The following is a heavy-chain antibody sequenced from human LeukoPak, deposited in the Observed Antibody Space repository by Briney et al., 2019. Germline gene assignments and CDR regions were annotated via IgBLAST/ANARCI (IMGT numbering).Heavy chain of an antibody. CDR1: GGSISSSSYY. J-gene: IGHJ4*02. CDR3: ASVPGIAARGHDY. D-gene: IGHD6-13*01. Sequence: SETLSLTCTVSGGSISSSSYYWGWIRQPPGKGLEWIGSIYYSGSTYYNPSLKSRVTISVDTSKNQFSLKLSSVTAADTAAYYCASVPGIAARGHDYWGRGTLVTVSS. V-gene: IGHV4-39*07. CDR2: IYYSGST.